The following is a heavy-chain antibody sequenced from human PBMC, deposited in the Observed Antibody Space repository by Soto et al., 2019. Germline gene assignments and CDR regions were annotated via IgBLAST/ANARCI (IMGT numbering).Heavy chain of an antibody. CDR1: GFSLRGYS. Sequence: EVQLVESGGGFVQPGGSLRLSCAASGFSLRGYSMIWVRQAPGKGLEWVSYISGSGTTICDADSVKGRFTISRDNAKSSVYLQMNRLGGEDTAVYYCARGAGYGDDGGYWGQGPLVTVSS. CDR2: ISGSGTTI. J-gene: IGHJ4*02. CDR3: ARGAGYGDDGGY. V-gene: IGHV3-48*01. D-gene: IGHD4-17*01.